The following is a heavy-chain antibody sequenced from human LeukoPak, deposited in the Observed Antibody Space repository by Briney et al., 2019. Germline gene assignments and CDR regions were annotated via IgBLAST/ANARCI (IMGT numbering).Heavy chain of an antibody. D-gene: IGHD3-22*01. CDR2: INPNSGGT. Sequence: ASVKVSCKASGYTFTGYYTHWVRQAPGQGLEWMGWINPNSGGTNYAQKFQGRVTMTRDTSISTAYMELSRLRSDDTAVYYCARDGYDSSGYYSVYWGQGTLVTVSS. V-gene: IGHV1-2*02. J-gene: IGHJ4*02. CDR1: GYTFTGYY. CDR3: ARDGYDSSGYYSVY.